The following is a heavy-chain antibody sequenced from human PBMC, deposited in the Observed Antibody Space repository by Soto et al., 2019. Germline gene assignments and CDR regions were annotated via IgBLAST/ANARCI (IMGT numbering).Heavy chain of an antibody. CDR1: GGSINSHSFY. CDR2: IFYSGSA. J-gene: IGHJ4*02. Sequence: SETLSLTCTVSGGSINSHSFYWAWIRQPPGKGLEWIGTIFYSGSAYYNPSLQSRLTISVDTSKNQFSLQLDSVTAADTAVYYCGRHVAYTVTVEGDFDYWGQGTLVTVSS. V-gene: IGHV4-39*01. CDR3: GRHVAYTVTVEGDFDY. D-gene: IGHD4-17*01.